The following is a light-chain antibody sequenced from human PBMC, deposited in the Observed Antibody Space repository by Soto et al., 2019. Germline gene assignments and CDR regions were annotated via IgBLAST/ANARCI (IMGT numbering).Light chain of an antibody. CDR1: QGIRNY. CDR2: AAS. CDR3: QKYDSALGT. V-gene: IGKV1-27*01. J-gene: IGKJ1*01. Sequence: DIQMTQSPSSLSASVGDSVTITCRATQGIRNYLAWYQQKPGKVPKLLIYAASTLQSGVPSRFSGSGSGTDFTLTISSLQPEDVETYYCQKYDSALGTFGQGTKVDIK.